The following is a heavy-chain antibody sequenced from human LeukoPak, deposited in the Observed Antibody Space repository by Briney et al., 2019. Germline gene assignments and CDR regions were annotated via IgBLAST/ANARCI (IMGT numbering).Heavy chain of an antibody. CDR2: INHSGST. J-gene: IGHJ6*03. Sequence: PSETLSLTCTVSGVSISGYYWSWIRQPPGKGLEWIGEINHSGSTNYNPSLKSRVTISVDTSKNQFSLKLSSVTAADTAVYYCARLHITMVWGGQMPRFGSLYYMDVWGKGTTVTISS. CDR1: GVSISGYY. V-gene: IGHV4-34*01. CDR3: ARLHITMVWGGQMPRFGSLYYMDV. D-gene: IGHD3-10*01.